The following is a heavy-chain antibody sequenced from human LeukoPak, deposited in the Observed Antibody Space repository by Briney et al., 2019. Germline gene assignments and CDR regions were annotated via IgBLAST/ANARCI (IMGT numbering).Heavy chain of an antibody. CDR2: IKQVGSEK. V-gene: IGHV3-7*01. Sequence: PGGSLRLSCAASGFTFSSYWMSWVRQAPGKGLEWVANIKQVGSEKYYVDSVKGRFTISRDNAKNSLYLQMNSLRAEDTAVYYCASNYYDSSGYYYKAFDIWGQGTMVTVSS. D-gene: IGHD3-22*01. CDR1: GFTFSSYW. CDR3: ASNYYDSSGYYYKAFDI. J-gene: IGHJ3*02.